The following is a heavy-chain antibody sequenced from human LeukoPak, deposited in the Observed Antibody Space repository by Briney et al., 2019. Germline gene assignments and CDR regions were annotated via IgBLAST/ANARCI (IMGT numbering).Heavy chain of an antibody. CDR2: IYYSGST. D-gene: IGHD3-3*01. Sequence: SETLSLTCTVSGGSISSYYWSWIRQPPGKGLEWIWYIYYSGSTNYNPSLKSRVTISVDTSKNQFSLKLSSVTAADTAVYYCARHSHYDFWSGYYPSVDYWGQGTLVTVSS. V-gene: IGHV4-59*08. CDR1: GGSISSYY. CDR3: ARHSHYDFWSGYYPSVDY. J-gene: IGHJ4*02.